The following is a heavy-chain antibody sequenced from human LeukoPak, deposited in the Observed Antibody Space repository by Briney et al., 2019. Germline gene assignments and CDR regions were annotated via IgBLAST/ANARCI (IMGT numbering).Heavy chain of an antibody. V-gene: IGHV4-31*03. CDR2: IYYSGST. Sequence: PSQTLSLTCIVSGGSISSGGYYWSWIRQHPGKGLEWIGYIYYSGSTYYNPSLKSRVTISVDTSKNQFSLKLSSVTAADTAVYYCASKRYCGGDCYYFDYWGQGTLVTVSS. D-gene: IGHD2-21*01. J-gene: IGHJ4*02. CDR1: GGSISSGGYY. CDR3: ASKRYCGGDCYYFDY.